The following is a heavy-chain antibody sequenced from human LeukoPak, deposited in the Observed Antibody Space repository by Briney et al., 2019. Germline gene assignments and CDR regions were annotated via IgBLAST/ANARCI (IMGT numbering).Heavy chain of an antibody. CDR3: ARGRYGGGGCFDY. CDR2: IYSGGST. Sequence: PGGSLRLSCAASGFTVSSNYMSWVRQAPGKGLEWVSVIYSGGSTYYADSVKGRFTISGDNSKNTLYLQMNSLRAEDTAVYYCARGRYGGGGCFDYWGQGTLVTVSS. D-gene: IGHD4-23*01. J-gene: IGHJ4*02. V-gene: IGHV3-53*01. CDR1: GFTVSSNY.